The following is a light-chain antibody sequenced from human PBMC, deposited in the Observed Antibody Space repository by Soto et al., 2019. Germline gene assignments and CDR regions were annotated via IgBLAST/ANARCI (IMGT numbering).Light chain of an antibody. CDR2: EVR. Sequence: QSALTQPPSVSGSPGQSVTISCTGTSSDVGSYNRVSWYQQPPGTAPKLMIYEVRNRPSGVPDRFSGSKSGNTASLTISGLQAEDEADYYCSSYPSTSTVVFGGGTKLTVL. V-gene: IGLV2-18*02. CDR1: SSDVGSYNR. J-gene: IGLJ2*01. CDR3: SSYPSTSTVV.